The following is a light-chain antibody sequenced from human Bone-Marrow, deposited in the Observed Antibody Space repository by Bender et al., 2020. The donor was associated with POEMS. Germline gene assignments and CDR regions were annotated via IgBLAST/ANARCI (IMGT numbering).Light chain of an antibody. Sequence: QSALTQPASVSGSPGQSITISCTGTSGDVGSYNLVSWYQQHPGKAPKLMIYAVTKRPSGVSNRFSGSKSGTSASLAITGLQSDDEAIYFCVAWDASLNGWVFGGGTKLTVL. CDR3: VAWDASLNGWV. CDR2: AVT. V-gene: IGLV2-14*02. CDR1: SGDVGSYNL. J-gene: IGLJ3*02.